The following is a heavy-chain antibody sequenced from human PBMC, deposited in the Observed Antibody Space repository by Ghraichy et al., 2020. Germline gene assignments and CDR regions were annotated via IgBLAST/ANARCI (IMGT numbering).Heavy chain of an antibody. J-gene: IGHJ1*01. V-gene: IGHV3-21*01. CDR2: ISSSSSYI. D-gene: IGHD1-7*01. CDR1: GFTFSSYS. Sequence: GGSLRLSCAASGFTFSSYSMNWVRQAPGKGLEWVSSISSSSSYIYYADSVKGRFTISRDNAKNSLYLQMNSLRAEDTAVYYCARDPISWNYAYFQHWGQGTLVTVSS. CDR3: ARDPISWNYAYFQH.